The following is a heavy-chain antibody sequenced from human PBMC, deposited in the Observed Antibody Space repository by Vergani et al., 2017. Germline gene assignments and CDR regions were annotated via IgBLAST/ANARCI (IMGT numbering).Heavy chain of an antibody. CDR1: GGSFSGYY. CDR2: INHSGST. J-gene: IGHJ6*03. D-gene: IGHD3-10*01. Sequence: QVQLQQWGAGLLKPSETLSLTCAVYGGSFSGYYWSWIRQPPGKGLGWIGEINHSGSTNYNQSPKSRVTISVDTSKHQFSLKLSSVTAAGPAVYYCARYGAYYYYYYMDVWGKGTTVTVSS. V-gene: IGHV4-34*01. CDR3: ARYGAYYYYYYMDV.